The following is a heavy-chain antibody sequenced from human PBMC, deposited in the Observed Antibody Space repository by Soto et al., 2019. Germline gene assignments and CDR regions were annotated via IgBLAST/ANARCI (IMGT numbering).Heavy chain of an antibody. CDR1: GCTFSSYV. J-gene: IGHJ6*02. CDR3: ATAPIVVIEHLHYYYGMDV. Sequence: SVKGSCKASGCTFSSYVISWVRQAPGQGLEWMGGIIPIFGTANYAQKFQGRVTITADESTSTAYMELSSLRSEDTAVYYCATAPIVVIEHLHYYYGMDVWGQGTTVTVSS. CDR2: IIPIFGTA. D-gene: IGHD3-22*01. V-gene: IGHV1-69*13.